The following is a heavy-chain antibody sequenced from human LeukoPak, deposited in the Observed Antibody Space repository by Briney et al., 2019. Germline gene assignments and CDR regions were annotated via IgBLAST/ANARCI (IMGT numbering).Heavy chain of an antibody. CDR1: GGSISSYY. J-gene: IGHJ4*02. CDR3: ARLHYYGSGSYCPFDY. CDR2: IYYSGST. V-gene: IGHV4-59*08. Sequence: SETLSLTCTVSGGSISSYYWSWIRQPPGKGLEWIGDIYYSGSTNYNPSLKSRVTISVDTSKNQFSLKLSSVTAADTAVYYCARLHYYGSGSYCPFDYWGQGTLVTVSS. D-gene: IGHD3-10*01.